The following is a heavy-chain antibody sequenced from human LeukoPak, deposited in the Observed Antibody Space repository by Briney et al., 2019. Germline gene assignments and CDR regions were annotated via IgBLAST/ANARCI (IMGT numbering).Heavy chain of an antibody. D-gene: IGHD1-26*01. CDR2: INHSGST. Sequence: SQTLSLTCAVYGGSFSGYYWSWIRQPPGKGLEWIGEINHSGSTNYNPSLKSRVTISVDTSKNQFSLKLSSVTAADTAVYYCARGRDSGSYFRVRTGFDPWGQGTLVTVSS. CDR1: GGSFSGYY. J-gene: IGHJ5*02. CDR3: ARGRDSGSYFRVRTGFDP. V-gene: IGHV4-34*01.